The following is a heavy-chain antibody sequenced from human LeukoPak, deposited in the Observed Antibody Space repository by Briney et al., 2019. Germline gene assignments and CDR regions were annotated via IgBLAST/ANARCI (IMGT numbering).Heavy chain of an antibody. D-gene: IGHD6-19*01. J-gene: IGHJ4*02. CDR2: ISWNSGSI. CDR3: ARTVSSGWYGVDY. Sequence: GGSLRLSCAASGFTFDDYAMHWVRHAPGKGLEWASGISWNSGSIVYADSVKGRFTISRDNAKNSLYLQMNSLRAEDTAVYYCARTVSSGWYGVDYWGQGTLVTVSS. CDR1: GFTFDDYA. V-gene: IGHV3-9*01.